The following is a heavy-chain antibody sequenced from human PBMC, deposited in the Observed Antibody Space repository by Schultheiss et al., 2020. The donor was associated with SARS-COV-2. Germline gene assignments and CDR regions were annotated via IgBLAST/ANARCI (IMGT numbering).Heavy chain of an antibody. J-gene: IGHJ5*02. CDR3: ARGDFAP. D-gene: IGHD2-21*02. Sequence: GESLKISCAASGFTFSTYGMHWVRQAPGQGLEWMGIINPSGGSTSFAQKFQGRVTMTRDTSTSTVYMELSSLRSEDTAMYYCARGDFAPWGQGTLVTVSS. CDR1: GFTFSTYG. CDR2: INPSGGST. V-gene: IGHV1-46*01.